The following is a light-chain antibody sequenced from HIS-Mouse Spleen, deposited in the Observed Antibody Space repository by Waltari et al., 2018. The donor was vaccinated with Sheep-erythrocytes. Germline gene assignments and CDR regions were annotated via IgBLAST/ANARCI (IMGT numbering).Light chain of an antibody. V-gene: IGLV2-11*01. Sequence: QSALTQPASVSGSPGQSITISCTGTSSDVGCYNYVPWYQQHPGKAPKLMIYDVSKRPSGVPDRFSGSKSGNTASLTISGLQAEDEADYYCCSYAGSYNHVFATGTKVTVL. CDR3: CSYAGSYNHV. J-gene: IGLJ1*01. CDR2: DVS. CDR1: SSDVGCYNY.